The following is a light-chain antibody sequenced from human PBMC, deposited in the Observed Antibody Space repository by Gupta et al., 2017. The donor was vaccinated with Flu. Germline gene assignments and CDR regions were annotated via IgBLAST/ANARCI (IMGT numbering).Light chain of an antibody. CDR1: QSINWW. CDR2: KAS. CDR3: QHENSPPWP. J-gene: IGKJ1*01. Sequence: PSNLYASVGYKVTSTCRARQSINWWLGWCQQRPGEAPNYLIYKASTGENGVPSRFSGSGCGTEFTLTISGRQPEDFANYYCQHENSPPWPFGQGTQVEI. V-gene: IGKV1-5*03.